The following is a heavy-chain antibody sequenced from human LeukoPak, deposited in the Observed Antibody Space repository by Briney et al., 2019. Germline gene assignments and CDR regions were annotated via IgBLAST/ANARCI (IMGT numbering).Heavy chain of an antibody. V-gene: IGHV3-23*01. CDR1: GFTFSSYA. Sequence: GGSLRLSCAASGFTFSSYAMSWVRRAPGMGLEWVSVISGGGGTTFYADSVKGRFTISRDNSKNTVYLQMNSLRAEDTAVYYCAKRDCSGGSCYSPLDYWGQGTLVTVSS. CDR3: AKRDCSGGSCYSPLDY. D-gene: IGHD2-15*01. J-gene: IGHJ4*02. CDR2: ISGGGGTT.